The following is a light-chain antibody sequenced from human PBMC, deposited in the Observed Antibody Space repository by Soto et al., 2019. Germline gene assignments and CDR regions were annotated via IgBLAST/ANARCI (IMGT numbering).Light chain of an antibody. J-gene: IGKJ1*01. CDR3: QQSSNWPPWT. CDR2: DAS. CDR1: QSVGTS. V-gene: IGKV3-11*01. Sequence: EIVLTQSPATLSLSPGERATFSCKASQSVGTSLAWFQQKPGQAPRLLIYDASVRATGIPARFSGSGAGTDFTLTISRLQPEDIAMYYCQQSSNWPPWTFGRGTLVEI.